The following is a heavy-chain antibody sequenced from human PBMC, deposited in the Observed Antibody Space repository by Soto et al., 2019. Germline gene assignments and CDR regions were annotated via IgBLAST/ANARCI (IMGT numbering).Heavy chain of an antibody. D-gene: IGHD2-2*01. J-gene: IGHJ6*02. CDR3: AREVGHMDV. V-gene: IGHV1-18*04. CDR2: VSPYNGDT. CDR1: GYTFTTYG. Sequence: GASVKVSGKASGYTFTTYGINWVRQAPGQGLEWMGWVSPYNGDTTYAQKVQGRVTMTTDTSTTTAYLELRSLRSDDTAVYYCAREVGHMDVWGQGTTVTVSS.